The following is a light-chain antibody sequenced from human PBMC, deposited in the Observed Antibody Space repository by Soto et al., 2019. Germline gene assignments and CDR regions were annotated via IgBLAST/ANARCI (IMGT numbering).Light chain of an antibody. Sequence: DIQVTQSPSSVSASVGDRVIITCRESLAISSWVAWYQQIPGKAPKLLMYDASILQTGVPSRFSGSGSGTDFTLTINNLQPEDFAPYYSPQAKSFPIPFGQGTRLEIK. J-gene: IGKJ5*01. CDR2: DAS. CDR1: LAISSW. V-gene: IGKV1-12*01. CDR3: PQAKSFPIP.